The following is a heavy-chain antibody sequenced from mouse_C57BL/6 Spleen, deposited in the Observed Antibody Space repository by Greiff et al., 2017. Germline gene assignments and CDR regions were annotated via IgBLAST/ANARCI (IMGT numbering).Heavy chain of an antibody. CDR3: ARDGYGSSSWFAY. V-gene: IGHV5-4*01. D-gene: IGHD1-1*01. CDR1: GFTFRSYA. Sequence: EVMLVESGGGLVKPGGSLKLSCAASGFTFRSYAMSWVRQTPEKRLEWVATISDGGSYTYSPDNVKGRFTISRDNAKNNLYLQMSHLNSEDTAMYYCARDGYGSSSWFAYGGQGTLVTVAA. CDR2: ISDGGSYT. J-gene: IGHJ3*01.